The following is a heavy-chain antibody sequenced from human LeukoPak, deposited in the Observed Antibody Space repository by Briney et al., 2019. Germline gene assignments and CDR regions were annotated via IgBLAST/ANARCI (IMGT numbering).Heavy chain of an antibody. CDR1: GYTFTSYG. CDR3: ARDYGSGSYYNLDAFDI. J-gene: IGHJ3*02. Sequence: ASVKVSCKASGYTFTSYGISWVRQAPGQGLEWMGWISAYNGNTNYAQKLQGRVTMTTDTSTSTAYMELSSLRSEDTAVYYCARDYGSGSYYNLDAFDIWGQGTMVTVSS. CDR2: ISAYNGNT. V-gene: IGHV1-18*01. D-gene: IGHD3-10*01.